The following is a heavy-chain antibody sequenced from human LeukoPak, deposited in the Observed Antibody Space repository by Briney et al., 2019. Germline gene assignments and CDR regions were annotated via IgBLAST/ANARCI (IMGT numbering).Heavy chain of an antibody. J-gene: IGHJ6*02. CDR2: ISGSGGST. CDR1: GFTFSSYA. Sequence: PGESLRLSCAASGFTFSSYAMSWVRQAPGKGLEWVSAISGSGGSTYYADSVKGRFTISRDNSKNTLYLQMNSLRAEDTAVYYCAKDAVEQWLVPYYYYGMDVWGQGTTVTVSS. D-gene: IGHD6-19*01. CDR3: AKDAVEQWLVPYYYYGMDV. V-gene: IGHV3-23*01.